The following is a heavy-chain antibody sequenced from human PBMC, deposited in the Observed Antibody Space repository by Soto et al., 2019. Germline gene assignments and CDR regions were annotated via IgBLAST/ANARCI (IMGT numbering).Heavy chain of an antibody. CDR1: GGSFSGYC. CDR2: INHSGST. D-gene: IGHD5-18*01. CDR3: ARDRYGNYYHYGMDV. J-gene: IGHJ6*02. Sequence: SETLSLTCAVYGGSFSGYCWSWIRQPPGKGLEWIGEINHSGSTNYNPSLKSRVTISVDMSKKQFYLKVSSVIAADTAVYYCARDRYGNYYHYGMDVWGQGTTVTVSS. V-gene: IGHV4-34*01.